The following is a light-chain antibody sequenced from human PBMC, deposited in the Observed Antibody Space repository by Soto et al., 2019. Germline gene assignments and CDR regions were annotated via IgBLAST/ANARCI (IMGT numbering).Light chain of an antibody. CDR3: QQVNSYPPLT. CDR1: QGIGFY. CDR2: AAS. V-gene: IGKV1-9*01. J-gene: IGKJ3*01. Sequence: IQLTQSPSSMSASVGDRVTISCRASQGIGFYLAWYQQKPGNAPKLLIYAASTLQSGVPSRFSGSGSGTNFTLTISSLQPEDFATYYCQQVNSYPPLTFVPGTKVDIK.